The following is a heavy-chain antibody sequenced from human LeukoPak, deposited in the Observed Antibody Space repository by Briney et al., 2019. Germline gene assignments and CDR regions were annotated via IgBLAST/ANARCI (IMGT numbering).Heavy chain of an antibody. Sequence: ASVKVSCKASGYTFTGYYMHWVRQASGQGLEWMGWINPNSGGTNYAQKFQGRVTMTRDTSISTAYMELSRLRSDDTAVYYCARVRKGVYYFDYWGQGTLVTVSS. CDR2: INPNSGGT. D-gene: IGHD2-8*01. J-gene: IGHJ4*02. V-gene: IGHV1-2*02. CDR1: GYTFTGYY. CDR3: ARVRKGVYYFDY.